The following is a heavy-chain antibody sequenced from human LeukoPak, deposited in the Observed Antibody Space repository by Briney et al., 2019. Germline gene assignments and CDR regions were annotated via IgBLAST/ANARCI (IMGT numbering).Heavy chain of an antibody. CDR3: ARDSKDYYDSSGYGTLDY. V-gene: IGHV1-69*04. CDR1: GGTFSSYA. CDR2: IIPILGIA. Sequence: GASVKVSCKASGGTFSSYAISWVRQAPGQGLEWMGRIIPILGIANYAQKFQGRVTITADKSTSTAYMELSSLRSEDTAVYYCARDSKDYYDSSGYGTLDYWGQGTLVTVYS. J-gene: IGHJ4*02. D-gene: IGHD3-22*01.